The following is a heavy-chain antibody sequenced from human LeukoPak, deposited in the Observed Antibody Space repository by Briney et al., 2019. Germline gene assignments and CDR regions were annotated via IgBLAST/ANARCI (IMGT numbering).Heavy chain of an antibody. Sequence: SETLSLTCAVYGGSFSGYYWSWIRQPPGKGLEWIGEINHSGSTNYNPSLKSRVTISVDTSKNQFSLKLSSVTAADTAVYYCARYDDWNYVLPFDYWGQGTLVTVSS. CDR3: ARYDDWNYVLPFDY. V-gene: IGHV4-34*01. CDR2: INHSGST. D-gene: IGHD1-7*01. CDR1: GGSFSGYY. J-gene: IGHJ4*02.